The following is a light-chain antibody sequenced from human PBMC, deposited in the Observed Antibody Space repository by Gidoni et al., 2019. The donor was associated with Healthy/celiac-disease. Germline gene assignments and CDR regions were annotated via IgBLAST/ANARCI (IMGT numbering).Light chain of an antibody. CDR2: DAS. J-gene: IGKJ5*01. CDR1: QSVSSY. V-gene: IGKV3-11*01. CDR3: QQRSNWPIT. Sequence: EIVLTQSPATLSLSPGESATLSCRASQSVSSYLAWYQQKSGQAPRLLIYDASNRATGIPARFSGSGSGTDFTLTISSLEPEDFAVYYCQQRSNWPITFGQGTRLEIK.